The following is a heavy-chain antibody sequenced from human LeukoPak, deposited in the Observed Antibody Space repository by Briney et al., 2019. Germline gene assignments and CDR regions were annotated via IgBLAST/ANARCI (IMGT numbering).Heavy chain of an antibody. Sequence: ASVKVSFKASGYTFTGYYMHWVRQAPGQGLEWMGRINPNSGGTNYAQKFQGRVTMTRDTSISTAYMELSRLRSDDTAVYYCARERKWDFPFDYWGQGTLVTVSS. CDR1: GYTFTGYY. V-gene: IGHV1-2*06. D-gene: IGHD1-26*01. CDR2: INPNSGGT. CDR3: ARERKWDFPFDY. J-gene: IGHJ4*02.